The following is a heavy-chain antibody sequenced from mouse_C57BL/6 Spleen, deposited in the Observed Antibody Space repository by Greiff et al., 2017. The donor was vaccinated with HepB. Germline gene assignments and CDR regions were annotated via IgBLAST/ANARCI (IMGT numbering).Heavy chain of an antibody. CDR2: INPNYGTT. CDR1: GYSFTDYN. D-gene: IGHD3-2*02. Sequence: EVQLQQSGPELVKPGASVKISCKASGYSFTDYNMNWVKQSNGKSLEWIGVINPNYGTTSYNQKFKGKATLTVDQSSSTAYMQLNSLTSEDSAVYYCASGGEQLRSAWFAYWGQGTLVTVSA. V-gene: IGHV1-39*01. J-gene: IGHJ3*01. CDR3: ASGGEQLRSAWFAY.